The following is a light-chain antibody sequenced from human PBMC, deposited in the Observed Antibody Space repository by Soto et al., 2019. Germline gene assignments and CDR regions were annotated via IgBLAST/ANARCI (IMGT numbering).Light chain of an antibody. CDR1: QDIRSY. CDR3: QQLSGYPLT. Sequence: IPLTQSPSSLSASVGDRVTITCRASQDIRSYLAWYQQKPGRAPKLLIHAASILQSGVPSRFSGSGSETDFTLTINSLQPEDFATYYCQQLSGYPLTFGGGTKVEIK. CDR2: AAS. J-gene: IGKJ4*01. V-gene: IGKV1-9*01.